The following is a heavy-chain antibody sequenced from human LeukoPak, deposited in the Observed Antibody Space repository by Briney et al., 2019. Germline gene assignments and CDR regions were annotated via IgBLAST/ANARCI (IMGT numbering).Heavy chain of an antibody. D-gene: IGHD3-22*01. CDR2: IYPGDSDT. J-gene: IGHJ6*02. Sequence: GESLKISCKGSGSSFTSYWIGWVRQMPGKGLEWMGIIYPGDSDTRYSPSLQGQVTISADKSISNAYLQWSSLKASDTAMYYYARVYYYDSSGHYYHYYGMDVWGQGTTVTVSS. CDR1: GSSFTSYW. CDR3: ARVYYYDSSGHYYHYYGMDV. V-gene: IGHV5-51*01.